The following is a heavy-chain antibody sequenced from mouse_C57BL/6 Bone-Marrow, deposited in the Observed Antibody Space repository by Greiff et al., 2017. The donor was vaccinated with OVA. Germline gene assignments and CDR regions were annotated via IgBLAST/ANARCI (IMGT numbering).Heavy chain of an antibody. V-gene: IGHV1-82*01. CDR1: GYAFSSSW. J-gene: IGHJ2*01. CDR2: IYPGDGDT. CDR3: ARCLDY. Sequence: VQVVESGPELVKPGASVKISCKASGYAFSSSWMNWVKQRPGKGLEWIGRIYPGDGDTNYNGKFKGKATLTADKSSSTAYMQLSSLTSEDSAVYFCARCLDYWGQGTTLTVSS.